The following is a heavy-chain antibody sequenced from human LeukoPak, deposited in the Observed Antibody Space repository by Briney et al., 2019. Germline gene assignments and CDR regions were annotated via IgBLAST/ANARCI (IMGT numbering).Heavy chain of an antibody. V-gene: IGHV4-30-2*03. D-gene: IGHD3-22*01. CDR2: IYYSGST. CDR1: GGSISSGGYS. J-gene: IGHJ4*02. CDR3: ARSPFDPYDSSGIDY. Sequence: SQTLSLTCAVSGGSISSGGYSWSWIRQPPGKGLEWIGYIYYSGSTYYNPSLKSRVTISVDTSKNQFSLKLSSVTAADTAVYYCARSPFDPYDSSGIDYWGQGTLVTVSS.